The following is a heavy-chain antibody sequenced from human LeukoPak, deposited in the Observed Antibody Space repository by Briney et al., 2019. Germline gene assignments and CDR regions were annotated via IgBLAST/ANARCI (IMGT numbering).Heavy chain of an antibody. D-gene: IGHD2-15*01. V-gene: IGHV3-23*01. J-gene: IGHJ4*02. CDR2: ISGGGNST. CDR1: GFTFSNYA. CDR3: AKARAVVVVAATNY. Sequence: HPGGSLRLSCAASGFTFSNYAMNWVRQAPGKGLEWVPAISGGGNSTYYADSVKGRFTISRDNSKNTLFLQMNSLRAEDTAVYYCAKARAVVVVAATNYWGQGTLVTVSS.